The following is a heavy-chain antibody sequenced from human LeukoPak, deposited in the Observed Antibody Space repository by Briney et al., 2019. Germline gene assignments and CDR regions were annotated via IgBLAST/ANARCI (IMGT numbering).Heavy chain of an antibody. Sequence: PSETLSLTCTVSGGSISSGSYYWSWIRQPAGKGLEWIGRIYTSGSTNYNPSLKSRVTISVDTSKNQFSLKLSSVTAADTAVYYCARDSRGITMVRGVIYYYYYMDVWGKGTTVTISS. J-gene: IGHJ6*03. CDR3: ARDSRGITMVRGVIYYYYYMDV. D-gene: IGHD3-10*01. CDR1: GGSISSGSYY. V-gene: IGHV4-61*02. CDR2: IYTSGST.